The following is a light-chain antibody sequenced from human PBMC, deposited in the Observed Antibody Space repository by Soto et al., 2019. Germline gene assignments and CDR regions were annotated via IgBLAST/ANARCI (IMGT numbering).Light chain of an antibody. CDR2: DVS. CDR1: SNDIGGYNY. J-gene: IGLJ2*01. CDR3: SSYTSSSTRV. V-gene: IGLV2-14*01. Sequence: QSVLTQPASVSGSPGQSITISCTGTSNDIGGYNYVSWYQQYPGKAPKLMIYDVSNRPSGVSNRFSGSKSGNTASLTISGLQAEDEADYYCSSYTSSSTRVFGGGTQLTVL.